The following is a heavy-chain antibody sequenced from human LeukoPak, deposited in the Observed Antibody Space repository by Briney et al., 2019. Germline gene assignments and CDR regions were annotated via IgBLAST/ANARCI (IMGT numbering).Heavy chain of an antibody. Sequence: SETLSLTCAVYGGSFSGYYWSWIRQPPGKGLEWIGSIYHSGSTYYNPSLKSRVTISVDTSKNHFSLKLSSVTAADTAVYYCARGGDTSGYYYFEYFHHWGQGTLVAVSS. CDR3: ARGGDTSGYYYFEYFHH. CDR1: GGSFSGYY. D-gene: IGHD3-22*01. CDR2: IYHSGST. J-gene: IGHJ1*01. V-gene: IGHV4-34*01.